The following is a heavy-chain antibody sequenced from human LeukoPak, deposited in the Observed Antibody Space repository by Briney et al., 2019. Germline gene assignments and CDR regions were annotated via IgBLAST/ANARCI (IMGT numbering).Heavy chain of an antibody. V-gene: IGHV3-21*01. CDR2: ISSSSYI. CDR3: ARGRYFDWLSPDGFDI. CDR1: GFTFSTYS. D-gene: IGHD3-9*01. Sequence: PGGPLRLSCTASGFTFSTYSLNWVRQAPGKGLEWVSSISSSSYIYYADSVKGRFTISRDNAKNSLYLQMNSLRAEDTAVYFCARGRYFDWLSPDGFDIWGQGTMVTVSS. J-gene: IGHJ3*02.